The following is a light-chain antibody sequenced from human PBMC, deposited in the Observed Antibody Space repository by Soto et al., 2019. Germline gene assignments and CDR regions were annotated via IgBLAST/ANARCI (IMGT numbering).Light chain of an antibody. Sequence: QSALTQPASVSGSPGQSITISCTGSNSDIGSYNLVSWYQHHPGKAPKLMISEVIRRPSGVSNRFSGSKSGNTASLTISGLQAEDEADYYCRSYAGTIIIVFGGGTNLTVL. V-gene: IGLV2-23*02. CDR1: NSDIGSYNL. J-gene: IGLJ2*01. CDR3: RSYAGTIIIV. CDR2: EVI.